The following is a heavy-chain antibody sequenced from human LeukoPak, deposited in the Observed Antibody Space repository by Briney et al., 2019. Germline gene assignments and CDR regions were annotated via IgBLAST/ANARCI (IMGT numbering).Heavy chain of an antibody. Sequence: PGGSLRLSCAASGFTFSSSAMGWVRQAPGKGLEWVSSITGSGDYTYYADSVKGRFTISRDNSKNTLYLQMNSLRAEDTAVYYCARSWLRAIRYFDCCYFDYWGQGTLVTVSS. CDR3: ARSWLRAIRYFDCCYFDY. CDR1: GFTFSSSA. D-gene: IGHD3-9*01. V-gene: IGHV3-23*01. J-gene: IGHJ4*02. CDR2: ITGSGDYT.